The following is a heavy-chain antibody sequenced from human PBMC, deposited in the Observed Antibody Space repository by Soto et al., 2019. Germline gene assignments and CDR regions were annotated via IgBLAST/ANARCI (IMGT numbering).Heavy chain of an antibody. CDR2: INAGNGNT. J-gene: IGHJ6*02. CDR1: GYTFTSYA. V-gene: IGHV1-3*01. D-gene: IGHD5-12*01. Sequence: QVQLVQSGAEVKKPGASVKVSCKASGYTFTSYAMHWVRQAPGQRLEWMGWINAGNGNTKYSQKFQGRVTITRDTSATSAYMELGSLRSEDSAVYYCARGPPQRSSFIVATPGSYSSGMAVWGQGTTVTVSS. CDR3: ARGPPQRSSFIVATPGSYSSGMAV.